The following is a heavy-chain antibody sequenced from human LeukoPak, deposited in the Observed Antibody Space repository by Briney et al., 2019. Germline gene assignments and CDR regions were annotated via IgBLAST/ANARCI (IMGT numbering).Heavy chain of an antibody. CDR3: SRSLRFADFTPPDY. CDR1: GYTFTSYD. Sequence: ASVKVSCKASGYTFTSYDIHWVRQATGQGLEWMGRMNPNRGDTDYAQKFQGRATMTRDTSTSTVYMELSSLRSEDTAVYYCSRSLRFADFTPPDYWGQGTLVTVST. J-gene: IGHJ4*02. CDR2: MNPNRGDT. D-gene: IGHD3-10*01. V-gene: IGHV1-8*01.